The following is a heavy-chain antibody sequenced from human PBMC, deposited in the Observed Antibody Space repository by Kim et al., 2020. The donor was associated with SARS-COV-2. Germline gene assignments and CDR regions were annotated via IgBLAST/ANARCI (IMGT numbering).Heavy chain of an antibody. D-gene: IGHD3-3*01. CDR1: GGSMSSYY. V-gene: IGHV4-4*07. CDR3: ARGYDFWSGSLDY. CDR2: IYSSGST. J-gene: IGHJ4*02. Sequence: SETLSLTCTVSGGSMSSYYWNWIRQPAGKGLEWIGRIYSSGSTNHNPSLKSRVTMSVDMSENQFSLKLSSVTAADTAMYYCARGYDFWSGSLDYWGKGIL.